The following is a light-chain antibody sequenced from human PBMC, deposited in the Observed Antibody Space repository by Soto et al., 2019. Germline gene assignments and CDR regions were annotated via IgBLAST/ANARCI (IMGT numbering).Light chain of an antibody. V-gene: IGKV3-11*01. Sequence: EIVLTQSPATLSLSPGERATLSCRASQSVRSYLAWYQQKPGQAPRLLIYDASNRATGIPARFSGSGSGTDFTLTISSLEPEDFAVYYCQHRSEWPLTFGGGTKVEIK. J-gene: IGKJ4*01. CDR3: QHRSEWPLT. CDR1: QSVRSY. CDR2: DAS.